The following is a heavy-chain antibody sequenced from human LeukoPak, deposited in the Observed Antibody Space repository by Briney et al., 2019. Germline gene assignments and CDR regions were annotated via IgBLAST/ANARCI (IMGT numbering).Heavy chain of an antibody. V-gene: IGHV3-21*04. Sequence: GGSLRLSCAASGFTFSSYSMNWVRQAPGKGLEWVSSISSSSSYIYYADSVKGRFTISRDNSKNTLYLQMNSLRAEDTAVYYCAMGGSGWYNFDYWGQGTLVTVSS. J-gene: IGHJ4*02. D-gene: IGHD6-19*01. CDR2: ISSSSSYI. CDR1: GFTFSSYS. CDR3: AMGGSGWYNFDY.